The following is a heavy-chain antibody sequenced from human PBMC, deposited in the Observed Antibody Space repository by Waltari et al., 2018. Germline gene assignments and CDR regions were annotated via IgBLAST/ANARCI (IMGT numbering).Heavy chain of an antibody. CDR2: IRYDARNI. Sequence: QVHLVESGGGVVQPGGSLRLSCAASGFTFSDYGMHWVRQAPGKGLEWVAFIRYDARNISYRDPVKGRFTISRDNSKNSLFLKMSSLRPEDTAVYYCAKVGVGLTTWYPFDVWGQGTMVTVSS. V-gene: IGHV3-30*02. CDR1: GFTFSDYG. D-gene: IGHD1-1*01. CDR3: AKVGVGLTTWYPFDV. J-gene: IGHJ3*01.